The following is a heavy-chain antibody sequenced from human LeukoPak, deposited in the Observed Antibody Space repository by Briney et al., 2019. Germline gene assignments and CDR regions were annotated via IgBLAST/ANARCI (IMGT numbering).Heavy chain of an antibody. V-gene: IGHV1-18*01. J-gene: IGHJ5*02. CDR2: MSAYNGNT. Sequence: ASVKVSCKASGYTFTSYGISWVRQAPGQGLQWVGWMSAYNGNTNYAQKLQDRVTLTMDRSTSTAYTELRSLRSDDTAVYYCAKDGEYQLLSLNNYGDRNWFDPWGQGTLVTVSS. D-gene: IGHD2-2*01. CDR3: AKDGEYQLLSLNNYGDRNWFDP. CDR1: GYTFTSYG.